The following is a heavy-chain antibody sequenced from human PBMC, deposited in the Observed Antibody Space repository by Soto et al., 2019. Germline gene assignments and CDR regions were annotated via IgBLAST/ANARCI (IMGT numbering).Heavy chain of an antibody. J-gene: IGHJ4*02. CDR3: ARDGVAAAGKDY. CDR2: FDPEDGET. CDR1: GYTLTELS. D-gene: IGHD6-13*01. V-gene: IGHV1-24*01. Sequence: ASVKVSCKVSGYTLTELSMHWVRQAPGKGLEWMGGFDPEDGETNYAQKFQSRVTMTKDTSTNTVYMELSSLRFEDTAVYYCARDGVAAAGKDYWGQGTLVTVSS.